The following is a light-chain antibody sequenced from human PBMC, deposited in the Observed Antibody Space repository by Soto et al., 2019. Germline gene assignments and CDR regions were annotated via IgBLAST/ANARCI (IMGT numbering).Light chain of an antibody. V-gene: IGKV1-5*01. J-gene: IGKJ1*01. Sequence: DIQMTQSPSTLSASVGDRVTITCRASQSISSWLAWYQQRPGKAPKLLIYDASSLQSGVPSRFSGSGSGTGFTLTISSLQPDDFATYYCQQYNSYSPAFGQGTKVDI. CDR1: QSISSW. CDR2: DAS. CDR3: QQYNSYSPA.